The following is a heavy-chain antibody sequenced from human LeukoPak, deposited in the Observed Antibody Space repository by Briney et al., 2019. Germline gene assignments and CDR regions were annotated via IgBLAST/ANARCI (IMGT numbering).Heavy chain of an antibody. V-gene: IGHV3-49*04. CDR1: GFTFGDYA. CDR2: IRSKAYGGTT. J-gene: IGHJ6*03. D-gene: IGHD3-3*01. Sequence: GGSLRPSCTASGFTFGDYAMSWVRQAPGKGLEWVGFIRSKAYGGTTEYAASVKGRFTISRDDSKSIAYLQMNSLKTEDTAVYYCTTDFWSGYDYYYYYMDVWGKGTTVTVSS. CDR3: TTDFWSGYDYYYYYMDV.